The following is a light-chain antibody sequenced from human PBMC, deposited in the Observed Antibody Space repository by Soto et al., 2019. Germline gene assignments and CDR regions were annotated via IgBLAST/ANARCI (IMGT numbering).Light chain of an antibody. V-gene: IGLV1-44*01. Sequence: QSVLTQPPSASGTPGQRVTISCSGSSSNIGSNTVNWYQQLPGTAPKLLIHSNNQRPSGVPDRFSGSKSGTSASLAITGLQAEDEADYYCQSFDTGLSGAIFGGGTQLTVL. CDR1: SSNIGSNT. J-gene: IGLJ2*01. CDR2: SNN. CDR3: QSFDTGLSGAI.